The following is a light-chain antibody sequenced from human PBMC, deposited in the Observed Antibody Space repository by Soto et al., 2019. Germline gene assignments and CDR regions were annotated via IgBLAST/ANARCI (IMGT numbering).Light chain of an antibody. CDR1: SSDVGGYNY. V-gene: IGLV2-11*01. CDR2: DVS. Sequence: QSALTQPRSVSGSPGQSVTISYTGTSSDVGGYNYVSWYQQHPGKAPKFMIYDVSKRPSGVPDRFSGSKSGNTASLTISGLQAEDEADYYCCSYAGSYTLVFGGGTKLTVL. J-gene: IGLJ2*01. CDR3: CSYAGSYTLV.